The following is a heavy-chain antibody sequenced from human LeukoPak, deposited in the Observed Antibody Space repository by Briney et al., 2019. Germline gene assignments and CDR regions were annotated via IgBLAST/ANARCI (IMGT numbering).Heavy chain of an antibody. CDR2: IKEDGSEK. J-gene: IGHJ4*02. D-gene: IGHD3-22*01. CDR3: ARAPVDSSGYYPYYFDY. V-gene: IGHV3-7*01. CDR1: GFTLCNHW. Sequence: GGSLRLSCGDSGFTLCNHWMRWVRQAPGRVLEWVANIKEDGSEKYYVDSVKGRFTISRDNAKNSLYLQMNSLRAEDTAVYYCARAPVDSSGYYPYYFDYWGEGTLVAVSS.